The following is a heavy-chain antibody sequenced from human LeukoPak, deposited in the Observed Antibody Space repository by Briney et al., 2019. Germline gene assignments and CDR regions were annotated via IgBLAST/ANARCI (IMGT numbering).Heavy chain of an antibody. CDR2: IYSAGNT. D-gene: IGHD2-21*02. Sequence: GGSLRLSCAASGFTVSGNYMGWVRQAPGKGLEWVSVIYSAGNTYYADSVKDRFTISRENSKNTLFLQMNSLRAEDTAVYYCARGIMGCGDDCPWGSYFDSWGQGTLVTVSS. V-gene: IGHV3-66*01. CDR3: ARGIMGCGDDCPWGSYFDS. J-gene: IGHJ4*02. CDR1: GFTVSGNY.